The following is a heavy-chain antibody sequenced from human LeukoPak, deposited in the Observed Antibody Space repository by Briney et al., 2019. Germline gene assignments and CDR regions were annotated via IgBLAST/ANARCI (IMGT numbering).Heavy chain of an antibody. Sequence: ASVKVSCKASGYTFTSYYMHWVRQAPGQGLEWMGIINPSGGSTSYAQKLQGRVTMTTDTSTSTAYMELRSLRSDDTAVYYCARGYCSGGSCTPGAFDIWGQGTMVTVSS. V-gene: IGHV1-46*01. D-gene: IGHD2-15*01. CDR2: INPSGGST. J-gene: IGHJ3*02. CDR1: GYTFTSYY. CDR3: ARGYCSGGSCTPGAFDI.